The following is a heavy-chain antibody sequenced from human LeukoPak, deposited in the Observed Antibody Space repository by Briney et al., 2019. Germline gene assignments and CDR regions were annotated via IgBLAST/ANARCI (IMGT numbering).Heavy chain of an antibody. CDR1: GGSISSSSYY. J-gene: IGHJ6*03. CDR3: ARRTRYYYYMDV. Sequence: KASETLSLTCTVSGGSISSSSYYWGWIRQPPGKGLEWIGSIYYSGSTYYNPSLKSRVTISVDTSKNQFSLKLSSVTAADTAVYYCARRTRYYYYMDVWGKGTTVTVSS. V-gene: IGHV4-39*01. CDR2: IYYSGST.